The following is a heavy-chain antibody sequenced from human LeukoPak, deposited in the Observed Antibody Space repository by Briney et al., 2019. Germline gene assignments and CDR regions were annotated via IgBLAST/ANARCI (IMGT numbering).Heavy chain of an antibody. V-gene: IGHV3-30*02. J-gene: IGHJ5*02. Sequence: GGSLRLSRAASGFTFSSYGMHWVRQAPGKGLEWVAFIRYDGSNKYYADSVKGRFTISRDNSKNTLCLQMNSLRAEDTAVYYCAKDYYYYGSGTTREWFDPWGQGTLVTVSS. CDR3: AKDYYYYGSGTTREWFDP. CDR1: GFTFSSYG. D-gene: IGHD3-10*01. CDR2: IRYDGSNK.